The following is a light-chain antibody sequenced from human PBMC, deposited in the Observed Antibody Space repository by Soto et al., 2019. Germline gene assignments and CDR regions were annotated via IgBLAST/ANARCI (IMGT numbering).Light chain of an antibody. CDR2: VAS. V-gene: IGKV1-39*01. Sequence: DIQMTQSPSSLSASVGDRVTVTCRARQSIDTYLNWYQQRPGQAPKLLIYVASTLQSGVPSRFSGSGSGTHFTLTISSLQPEEFATYYCQQNQDIPPTFGQRTRVERK. J-gene: IGKJ1*01. CDR3: QQNQDIPPT. CDR1: QSIDTY.